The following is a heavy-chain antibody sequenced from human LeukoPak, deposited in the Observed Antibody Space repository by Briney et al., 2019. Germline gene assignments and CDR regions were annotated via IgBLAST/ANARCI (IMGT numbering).Heavy chain of an antibody. V-gene: IGHV3-23*01. CDR2: ISGSGGST. D-gene: IGHD3-16*01. CDR3: AKGGGGRLIYYYYMDV. CDR1: GFTFSTYA. J-gene: IGHJ6*03. Sequence: GGSLRLPCAASGFTFSTYAMSWVRQAPGKGLEWVSAISGSGGSTYYADSVKGRFTISRDNAKNSLYLQMNSLRAEDMALYYCAKGGGGRLIYYYYMDVWGKGTTVTVSS.